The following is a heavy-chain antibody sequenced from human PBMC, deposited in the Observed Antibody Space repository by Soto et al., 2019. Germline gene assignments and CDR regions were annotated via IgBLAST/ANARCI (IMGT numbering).Heavy chain of an antibody. Sequence: EVQLVESGGGLVQPGGSLRLSCAASGFTFSDHYMDWVRQAPGKGLEWVGRIRNKANSYTTDHAASVKGRFTISREDLTNSVYLQMNTLKTYDTAVYYPVAYSYGRVDYWGQGTLVTVSS. CDR2: IRNKANSYTT. CDR3: VAYSYGRVDY. CDR1: GFTFSDHY. V-gene: IGHV3-72*01. J-gene: IGHJ4*02. D-gene: IGHD5-18*01.